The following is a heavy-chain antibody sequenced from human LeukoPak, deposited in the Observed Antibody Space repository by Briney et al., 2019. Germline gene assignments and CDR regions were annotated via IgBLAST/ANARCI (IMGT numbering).Heavy chain of an antibody. V-gene: IGHV1-69*04. CDR1: GGTFSTYA. CDR3: ARAHGLGVVDYYGMDV. Sequence: ASVKVSCKASGGTFSTYAISWVRQAPGQGLEWMGRIIPILDIANYAQKFQGRVTIIADKYTSTAYMELSSLSSDDTAVYYCARAHGLGVVDYYGMDVWGQGTTVTVSS. CDR2: IIPILDIA. D-gene: IGHD2-15*01. J-gene: IGHJ6*02.